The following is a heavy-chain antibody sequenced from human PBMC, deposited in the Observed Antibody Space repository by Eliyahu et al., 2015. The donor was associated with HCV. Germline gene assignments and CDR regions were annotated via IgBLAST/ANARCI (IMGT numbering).Heavy chain of an antibody. CDR1: GGSFSGYY. V-gene: IGHV4-34*01. D-gene: IGHD6-25*01. Sequence: QVQLQQWGAGLLKPSETLSLTCAVYGGSFSGYYWSWIRQPPGKGLEWIGEINHSGSTNYNPSLKSRVTISVDTSKNQFSLKLSSVTAADTAVYYCARGRSVGGKRNFDYWGQGTLVTVSS. CDR3: ARGRSVGGKRNFDY. CDR2: INHSGST. J-gene: IGHJ4*02.